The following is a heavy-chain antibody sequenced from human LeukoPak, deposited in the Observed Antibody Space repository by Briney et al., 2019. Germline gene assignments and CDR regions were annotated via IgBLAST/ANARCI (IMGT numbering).Heavy chain of an antibody. CDR1: GGSISTYY. CDR3: AGLGAFDI. CDR2: INHSGST. Sequence: PSETLSLTCTVSGGSISTYYWSWIRQPPGKGLEWIGEINHSGSTNYNPSLKSRVTISVDTSKNQFSLKLSSVTAADTAVYYCAGLGAFDIWGQGTMVTVSS. J-gene: IGHJ3*02. D-gene: IGHD3-22*01. V-gene: IGHV4-34*01.